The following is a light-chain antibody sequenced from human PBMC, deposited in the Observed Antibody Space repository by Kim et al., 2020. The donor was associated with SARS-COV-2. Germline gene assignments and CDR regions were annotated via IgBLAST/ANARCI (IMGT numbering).Light chain of an antibody. CDR3: NSRDSNDNVV. V-gene: IGLV3-19*01. CDR2: GKN. CDR1: SLRSYY. Sequence: SSELTQDPAVSVALGQTVRITCQGDSLRSYYATWYQQKPGQPPILVIYGKNNRPSGIPDRFSGFSSGNTTSLTITGTQAGDEADYYCNSRDSNDNVVFGG. J-gene: IGLJ2*01.